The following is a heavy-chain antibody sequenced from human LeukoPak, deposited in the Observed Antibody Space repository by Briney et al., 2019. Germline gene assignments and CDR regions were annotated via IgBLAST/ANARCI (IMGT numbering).Heavy chain of an antibody. J-gene: IGHJ4*02. CDR1: GGSFSGYY. CDR3: TRRIADYFDY. V-gene: IGHV3-49*03. CDR2: IRSKAYGGTT. Sequence: LSLTCAVYGGSFSGYYWSWFRQAPGKGLEWVGFIRSKAYGGTTEYAASVKGRFTISRDDSKSIAYLQMNSLKTEDTAVYYCTRRIADYFDYWGQGTLVTVSS. D-gene: IGHD6-13*01.